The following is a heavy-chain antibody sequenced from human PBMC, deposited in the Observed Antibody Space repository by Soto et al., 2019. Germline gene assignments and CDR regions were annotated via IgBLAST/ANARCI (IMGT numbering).Heavy chain of an antibody. CDR3: AVGINWFDP. Sequence: SETLSLTCAVYGGSFSGYYWTWIRQPPGKGLEWIGEINHSGSTNYNPSLKSRVTISVDTSKNQFSLKLSSVTAADTAIYYCAVGINWFDPWGQGTLVTISS. CDR1: GGSFSGYY. V-gene: IGHV4-34*01. CDR2: INHSGST. J-gene: IGHJ5*02.